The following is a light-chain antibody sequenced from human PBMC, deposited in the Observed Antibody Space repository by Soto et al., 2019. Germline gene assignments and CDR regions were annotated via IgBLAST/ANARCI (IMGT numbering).Light chain of an antibody. CDR1: PIVSSSY. J-gene: IGKJ1*01. CDR3: QQYGSSPMWT. CDR2: GAS. V-gene: IGKV3-20*01. Sequence: EIVFKQSPGTLSLSAGESAPLSCRAIPIVSSSYLAWYQQKPGQAPRLLIYGASSRATGIPHRSSGSRSGTDFTLTTSRLQPQDFAVYYCQQYGSSPMWTFGQGTKVDIK.